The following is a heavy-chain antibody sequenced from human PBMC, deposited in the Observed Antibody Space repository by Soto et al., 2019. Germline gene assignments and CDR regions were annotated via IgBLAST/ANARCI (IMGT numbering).Heavy chain of an antibody. J-gene: IGHJ4*02. CDR1: GFSLTTNGVG. V-gene: IGHV2-5*02. CDR3: AHRVLRTVFGLVTTTAIYFDF. D-gene: IGHD3-3*01. CDR2: IYWDDDK. Sequence: QITLNESGPTVVRSTETLTLTCRFSGFSLTTNGVGVGWIRQSPGKAPEWLALIYWDDDKRYSASLKSRLTITKDTSKNQVVLTVSDLDPTDTATYYCAHRVLRTVFGLVTTTAIYFDFWGQGTPVAVSS.